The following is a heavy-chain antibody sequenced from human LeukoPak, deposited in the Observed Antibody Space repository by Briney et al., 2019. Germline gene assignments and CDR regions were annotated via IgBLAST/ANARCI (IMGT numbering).Heavy chain of an antibody. CDR2: ISSNGGST. CDR3: ARPLRGYSYGSYGY. D-gene: IGHD5-18*01. Sequence: GGSLRLSCAASGFTFSSYAMHWVCQAPGKGLEYVSAISSNGGSTYYANSVKGRFTISRDNSKNTLYLQMGSLRAEDMAVYYCARPLRGYSYGSYGYWGQGTLVTVSS. CDR1: GFTFSSYA. J-gene: IGHJ4*02. V-gene: IGHV3-64*01.